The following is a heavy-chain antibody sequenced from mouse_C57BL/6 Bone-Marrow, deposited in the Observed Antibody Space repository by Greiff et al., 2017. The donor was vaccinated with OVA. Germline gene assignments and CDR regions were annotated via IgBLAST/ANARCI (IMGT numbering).Heavy chain of an antibody. D-gene: IGHD2-4*01. CDR1: GYTFTSYW. J-gene: IGHJ3*01. V-gene: IGHV1-69*01. CDR3: ARWITGFAD. CDR2: IDPSDSYT. Sequence: QVQLQQPGAELVMPGASVKLSCKASGYTFTSYWMHWVKQRPGQGLEWIGAIDPSDSYTNYNQKFKGKSTLTVDKSSSTAYMQLSSLTSEDSAVYYCARWITGFADWGQGTLVTVSA.